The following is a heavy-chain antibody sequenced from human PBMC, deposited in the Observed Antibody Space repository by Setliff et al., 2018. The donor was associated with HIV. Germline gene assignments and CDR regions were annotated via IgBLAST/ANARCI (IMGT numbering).Heavy chain of an antibody. CDR1: GVSINRTDHY. J-gene: IGHJ5*02. CDR3: ARVPVAGANWFDP. CDR2: VSQSGST. V-gene: IGHV4-39*01. Sequence: SETLSLTCSVSGVSINRTDHYWGWIRQSPGKSLEWIGSVSQSGSTYYNPSLKGRITISVDRSKNLFSLKLISVTAADQGVYYCARVPVAGANWFDPWGLGTLVTVSS. D-gene: IGHD2-21*01.